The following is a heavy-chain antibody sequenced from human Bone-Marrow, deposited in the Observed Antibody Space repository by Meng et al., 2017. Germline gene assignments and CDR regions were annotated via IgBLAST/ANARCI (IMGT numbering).Heavy chain of an antibody. D-gene: IGHD6-19*01. V-gene: IGHV4-4*02. J-gene: IGHJ4*02. CDR2: FHHSGTT. Sequence: VQRQDPGPGWVKPSGTLSLPCCVSGASVSSGYWWTWVRQPPGKGLEWIGEFHHSGTTNYNPSLRSRVTISVDTSKNQFSLRLTSVTAADTAVYYCAASPGWWRIDSWGQGTLVTVSS. CDR1: GASVSSGYW. CDR3: AASPGWWRIDS.